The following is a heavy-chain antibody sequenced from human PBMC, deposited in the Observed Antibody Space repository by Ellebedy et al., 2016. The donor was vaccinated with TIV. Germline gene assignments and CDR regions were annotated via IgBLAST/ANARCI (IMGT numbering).Heavy chain of an antibody. CDR3: ARDLVEDYDSSGYGDAFDI. CDR1: GFTFSNYW. CDR2: INRDGSSA. V-gene: IGHV3-74*01. Sequence: GESLKISCAASGFTFSNYWIHWVRQAPGKGLVWLSRINRDGSSANYADSVKGRFSISRDNSKNTLYVQMNSLRAEDTAVYYCARDLVEDYDSSGYGDAFDIWGQGTMVTVSS. D-gene: IGHD3-22*01. J-gene: IGHJ3*02.